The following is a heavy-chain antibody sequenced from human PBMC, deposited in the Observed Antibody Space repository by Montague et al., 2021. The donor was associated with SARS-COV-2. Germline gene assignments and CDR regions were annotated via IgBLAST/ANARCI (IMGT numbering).Heavy chain of an antibody. V-gene: IGHV4-59*01. Sequence: SETLSLTCTVSGGSISSYYRSWIRQPPGKGLEWIGYIYYSGSTNXNPSRKSRVTISVDTSKNQFSLRLRSVTAADTAVYYCARASGWTGYAFDFWGQGTMVTVSS. D-gene: IGHD6-19*01. J-gene: IGHJ3*01. CDR3: ARASGWTGYAFDF. CDR1: GGSISSYY. CDR2: IYYSGST.